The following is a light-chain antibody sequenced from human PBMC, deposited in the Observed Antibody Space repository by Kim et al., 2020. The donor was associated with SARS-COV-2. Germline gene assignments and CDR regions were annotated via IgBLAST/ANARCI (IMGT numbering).Light chain of an antibody. CDR1: SSNIGKNY. V-gene: IGLV1-51*01. Sequence: QSVLTQPPSVSAAPGQKVTIPCSGSSSNIGKNYVSWYQQLPGTAPKLLIYDNNRRPSGIPDRFSGSKSDTSATLGITGLQTGDEADYYCGTWDSSLSGVVFGGGTQLTVL. J-gene: IGLJ3*02. CDR2: DNN. CDR3: GTWDSSLSGVV.